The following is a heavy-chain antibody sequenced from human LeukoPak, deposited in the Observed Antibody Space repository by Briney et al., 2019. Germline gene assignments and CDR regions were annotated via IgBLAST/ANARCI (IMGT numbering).Heavy chain of an antibody. Sequence: GGSLRLSCAASGFTFSSYSMNWVRQAPGKGLEWVSSISSSSSYIYYADSVKGRFTISRDNSKSTLYLQMNSLRAEDTAVYYCAKLNLRPGDYWGQGTLVIVSS. CDR2: ISSSSSYI. J-gene: IGHJ4*02. D-gene: IGHD5/OR15-5a*01. V-gene: IGHV3-21*04. CDR1: GFTFSSYS. CDR3: AKLNLRPGDY.